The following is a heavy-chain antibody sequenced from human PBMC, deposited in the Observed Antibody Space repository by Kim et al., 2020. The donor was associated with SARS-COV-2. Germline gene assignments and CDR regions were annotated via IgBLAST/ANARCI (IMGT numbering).Heavy chain of an antibody. CDR3: AKDLGIAAAGTSLTPNHPSLTYGMDV. CDR2: IYSGGSST. J-gene: IGHJ6*02. Sequence: GGSLRLSCAASGFTFSSYAMSWVRQAPGKGLEWVSVIYSGGSSTYYADSVKGRFTISRDNSKNTLYLQMNSLRAEDTAVYYCAKDLGIAAAGTSLTPNHPSLTYGMDVWGQGTTVTVSS. V-gene: IGHV3-23*03. CDR1: GFTFSSYA. D-gene: IGHD6-13*01.